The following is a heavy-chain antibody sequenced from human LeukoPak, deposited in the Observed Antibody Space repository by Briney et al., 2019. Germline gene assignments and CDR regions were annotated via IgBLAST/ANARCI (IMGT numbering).Heavy chain of an antibody. CDR2: IRYDGSNK. D-gene: IGHD1-20*01. V-gene: IGHV3-30*02. CDR3: ARDLNWNADY. Sequence: GALRLSCAASGFTFSSYGMHWVRQAPGKGLEWVAFIRYDGSNKYYADSVKGRFTISRDNSKNTLYLQMNSLRAEDTAVYYCARDLNWNADYWGQGTLVTVSS. J-gene: IGHJ4*02. CDR1: GFTFSSYG.